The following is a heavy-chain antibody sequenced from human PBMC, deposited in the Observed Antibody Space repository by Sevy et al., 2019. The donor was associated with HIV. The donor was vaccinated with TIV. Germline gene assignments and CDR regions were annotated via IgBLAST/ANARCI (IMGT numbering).Heavy chain of an antibody. V-gene: IGHV1-18*01. Sequence: ASVKVSCKASGYTFTSYGISWVRQARGQGLEWMGWISAYNGNTNYAQKLQGRVTMTTDTSTSTAYMELRSLRSDDTAVYYCARGGNRYNWNADYFDYWGQGTLVTVSS. CDR1: GYTFTSYG. CDR2: ISAYNGNT. CDR3: ARGGNRYNWNADYFDY. D-gene: IGHD1-1*01. J-gene: IGHJ4*02.